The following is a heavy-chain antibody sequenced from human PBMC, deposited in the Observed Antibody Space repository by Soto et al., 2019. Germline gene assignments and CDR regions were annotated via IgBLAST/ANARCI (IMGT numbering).Heavy chain of an antibody. CDR2: MNPNSGNT. CDR3: ARGLLYFDSFSAF. J-gene: IGHJ4*02. V-gene: IGHV1-8*01. D-gene: IGHD3-9*01. CDR1: GYTFTTYD. Sequence: QVQLVQAGAEVKKPGASVKVSCKASGYTFTTYDINWVRQATRQGLEWMGWMNPNSGNTGYAQKFQGRVTMTRNTSISTAYMALSSLISEDTAVYYCARGLLYFDSFSAFWGQGTLVTVSS.